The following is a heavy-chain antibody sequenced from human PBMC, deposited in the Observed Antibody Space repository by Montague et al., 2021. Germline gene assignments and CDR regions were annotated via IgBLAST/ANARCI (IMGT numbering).Heavy chain of an antibody. CDR1: GFTFSSYA. CDR3: AKDGGQVLWFGEQ. Sequence: SLRLSCAASGFTFSSYAMSWVRQAPGKGLEWVSVISGSGGSTYYGDSVKGRFTISRDNSKNTLYLQMNSLRAEDTAVYYCAKDGGQVLWFGEQWGQGTLVIVSS. V-gene: IGHV3-23*01. CDR2: ISGSGGST. J-gene: IGHJ4*02. D-gene: IGHD3-10*01.